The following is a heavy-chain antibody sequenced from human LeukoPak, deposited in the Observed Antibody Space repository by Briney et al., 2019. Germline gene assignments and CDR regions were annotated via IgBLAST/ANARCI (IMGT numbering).Heavy chain of an antibody. Sequence: SETLSLTCTVSGGSISSSDYYWGWIRQPPGKGLECIGSIYDSGRTYYNPSLKSRVTISVDTSKNQCSLKLSSVTAADTAVYYCAREVTTWFDPWGQGTLVTVSS. D-gene: IGHD4-17*01. CDR2: IYDSGRT. CDR3: AREVTTWFDP. J-gene: IGHJ5*02. CDR1: GGSISSSDYY. V-gene: IGHV4-39*02.